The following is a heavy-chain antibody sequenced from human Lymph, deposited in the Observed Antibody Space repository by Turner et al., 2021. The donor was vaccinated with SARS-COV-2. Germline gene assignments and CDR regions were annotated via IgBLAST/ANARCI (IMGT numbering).Heavy chain of an antibody. CDR3: AREGDALAGGMDV. J-gene: IGHJ6*02. CDR2: IWYDGSNK. Sequence: VQLAESVGGVVQPARSLRHSVAASGFTFSSHGMHGCRQAPGKGLGWVAVIWYDGSNKYYADSVKGGFTISRDNSKNTLYLQMNSLRAEDTAVYYCAREGDALAGGMDVWGQGTTVTVSS. V-gene: IGHV3-33*01. D-gene: IGHD2-15*01. CDR1: GFTFSSHG.